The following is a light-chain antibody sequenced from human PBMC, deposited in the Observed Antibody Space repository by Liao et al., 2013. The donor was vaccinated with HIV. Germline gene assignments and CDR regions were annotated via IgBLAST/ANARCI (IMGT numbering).Light chain of an antibody. J-gene: IGLJ2*01. CDR3: QSTDNSGTYGDVV. V-gene: IGLV3-25*03. CDR2: KDS. Sequence: SYELTQPPSVSVAPGKTARIPCGGIHIETETVHWYQQKPGQAPVLLIYKDSERPSGIPERFSGSSSGTTVTLTISGVRAEDEADYYCQSTDNSGTYGDVVFGGGTKLTVL. CDR1: HIETET.